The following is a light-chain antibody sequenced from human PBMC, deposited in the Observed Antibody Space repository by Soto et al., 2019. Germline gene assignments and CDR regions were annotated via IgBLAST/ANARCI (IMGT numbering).Light chain of an antibody. Sequence: EIVLTQSPATLSLSPGERAILSCRASQSVSSYLAWYRQKPGQAPRLLIHDASYRATGIPARFSGSGSGSDFTLTISSLEPEDFAVYYCQQYRMSPNTFGQGTRLEIK. CDR2: DAS. J-gene: IGKJ5*01. CDR3: QQYRMSPNT. V-gene: IGKV3-11*01. CDR1: QSVSSY.